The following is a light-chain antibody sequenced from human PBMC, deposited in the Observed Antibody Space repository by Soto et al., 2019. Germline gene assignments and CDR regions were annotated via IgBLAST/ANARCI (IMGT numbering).Light chain of an antibody. CDR3: QQYGSSHT. J-gene: IGKJ5*01. Sequence: EIVLTQSPGTLSLSPGERATLSCRASQSVTSTYLAWYQQKPGXAPXXLIYGASNRATGIPDRFSGSVSGSEFILTINRLEPEDFAVYYCQQYGSSHTFGQGTRLEIK. CDR1: QSVTSTY. V-gene: IGKV3-20*01. CDR2: GAS.